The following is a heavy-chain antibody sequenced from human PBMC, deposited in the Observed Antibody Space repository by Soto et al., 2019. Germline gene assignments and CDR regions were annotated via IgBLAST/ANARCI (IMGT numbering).Heavy chain of an antibody. CDR2: INPSGGST. V-gene: IGHV1-46*01. J-gene: IGHJ4*02. Sequence: ASVKVSCKASGYTFTSYYMHWVRQAPGQGLEWMGIINPSGGSTSYTQKFQGRVTMTRDTSTSTVYMELSSLRSEDTAVYYCAREGYSYGPDYWGQGTLVTVSS. CDR1: GYTFTSYY. D-gene: IGHD5-18*01. CDR3: AREGYSYGPDY.